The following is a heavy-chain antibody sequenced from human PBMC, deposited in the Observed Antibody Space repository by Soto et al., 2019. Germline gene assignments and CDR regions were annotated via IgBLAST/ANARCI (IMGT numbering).Heavy chain of an antibody. CDR2: ISGSGGST. V-gene: IGHV3-23*01. Sequence: PGGSLRLSCAASGFTFSSYAMSWVRQAPGKGLEWVSAISGSGGSTYYADSVKGRFTISRDNSKNTLYLQMNSLRAEDTAVYYCAKRLAYYDSSGYSIGWFDPWGQGTLVTVSS. CDR3: AKRLAYYDSSGYSIGWFDP. J-gene: IGHJ5*02. CDR1: GFTFSSYA. D-gene: IGHD3-22*01.